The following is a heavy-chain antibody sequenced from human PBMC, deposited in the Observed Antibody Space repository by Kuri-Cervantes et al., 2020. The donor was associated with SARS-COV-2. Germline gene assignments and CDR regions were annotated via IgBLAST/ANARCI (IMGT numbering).Heavy chain of an antibody. V-gene: IGHV3-15*01. CDR2: IKSKTDGGTT. Sequence: GESLKISCAASGFTFSNAWMSWVRQAPGKGLEWVGRIKSKTDGGTTDYAAPVKGRFTISRDDSKNTLYLQMNSLKTEDTAVYYCTTDLKILGVVIMFYYWGQGALVTVSS. J-gene: IGHJ4*02. CDR3: TTDLKILGVVIMFYY. CDR1: GFTFSNAW. D-gene: IGHD3-3*01.